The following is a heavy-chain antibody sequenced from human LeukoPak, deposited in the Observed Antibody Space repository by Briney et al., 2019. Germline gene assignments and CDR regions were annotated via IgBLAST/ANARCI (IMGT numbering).Heavy chain of an antibody. J-gene: IGHJ4*02. Sequence: GGSLRLSCAASGFTFSSCSMNWVRQAPGKGLEWVSSISSSSSYIYYADSVKGRFTISRDNAKNSLYLQMNSLRAEDTAVYYCARDSDSSGYYTYFDYWGQGTLVTVSS. D-gene: IGHD3-22*01. CDR3: ARDSDSSGYYTYFDY. CDR2: ISSSSSYI. CDR1: GFTFSSCS. V-gene: IGHV3-21*01.